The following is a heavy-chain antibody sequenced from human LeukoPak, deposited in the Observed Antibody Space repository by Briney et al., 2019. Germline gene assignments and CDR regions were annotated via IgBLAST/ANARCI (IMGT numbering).Heavy chain of an antibody. J-gene: IGHJ4*02. CDR1: GFSFSNYG. V-gene: IGHV3-30*18. D-gene: IGHD1-26*01. CDR2: ISYDGSNQ. CDR3: AKVGKWQLLQYFFDY. Sequence: GGSLRLSCAASGFSFSNYGMNWVRQAPGKGLEWVAVISYDGSNQYYADSVKVRFTISRDSFRNTVYLQMNSLRVDDTAVYYCAKVGKWQLLQYFFDYWGQGTLVTVSS.